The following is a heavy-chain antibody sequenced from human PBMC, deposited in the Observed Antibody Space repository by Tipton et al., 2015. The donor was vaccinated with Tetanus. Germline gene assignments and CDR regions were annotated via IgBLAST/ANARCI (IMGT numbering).Heavy chain of an antibody. CDR3: ARTLRKDKAYWFDS. J-gene: IGHJ5*01. V-gene: IGHV4-30-2*01. Sequence: TLSLTCNVSGGSISTGHSWNWIRQPPGEGLEWIGITHHSGHTFYKSSLESRVTISVDRSKNQFSLKLSSVSAADTAVYYCARTLRKDKAYWFDSGGQGISVTVSS. CDR2: THHSGHT. CDR1: GGSISTGHS. D-gene: IGHD3-16*01.